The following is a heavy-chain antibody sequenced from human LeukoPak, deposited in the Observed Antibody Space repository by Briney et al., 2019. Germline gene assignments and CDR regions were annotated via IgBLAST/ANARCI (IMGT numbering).Heavy chain of an antibody. CDR3: ARAGYSMSSRADAFDI. CDR1: GGSISSGGYY. V-gene: IGHV4-30-4*01. D-gene: IGHD6-13*01. J-gene: IGHJ3*02. CDR2: IYYSGST. Sequence: SETLSLTCTVSGGSISSGGYYWSWIRQPPGKGLEWIGYIYYSGSTYYNPSLKSRVTISVDTSKNQFSLKLSSVTAADTAVYYCARAGYSMSSRADAFDIWGQGTMVTVSS.